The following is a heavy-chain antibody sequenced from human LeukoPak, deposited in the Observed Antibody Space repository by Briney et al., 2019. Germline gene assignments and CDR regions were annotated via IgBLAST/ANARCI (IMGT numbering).Heavy chain of an antibody. D-gene: IGHD3-22*01. V-gene: IGHV3-20*04. CDR2: INWNGGST. CDR3: ARGSYYYDSSGYTIFDY. Sequence: PGGSLRLSCAASGFTFDDYGMSWVRQAPGKGLEWVSGINWNGGSTGYADSVKGRFTISRDNAKNSLYLQMNSLRAEDTALYYCARGSYYYDSSGYTIFDYWGQGTLVTVSS. CDR1: GFTFDDYG. J-gene: IGHJ4*02.